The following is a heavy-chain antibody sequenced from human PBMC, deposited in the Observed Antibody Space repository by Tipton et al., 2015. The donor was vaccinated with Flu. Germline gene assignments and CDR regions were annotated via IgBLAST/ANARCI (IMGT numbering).Heavy chain of an antibody. CDR3: ASHSYSRGRAGH. Sequence: GEALSSSGYYWSWIRRPPGKGLEWIGYIFYSGSLYYNPSLESRVRISIDTTQNEVSLKLSSVTAADTAVFYCASHSYSRGRAGHWGQGTLVTVSS. D-gene: IGHD4-11*01. V-gene: IGHV4-30-4*01. J-gene: IGHJ4*02. CDR1: GEALSSSGYY. CDR2: IFYSGSL.